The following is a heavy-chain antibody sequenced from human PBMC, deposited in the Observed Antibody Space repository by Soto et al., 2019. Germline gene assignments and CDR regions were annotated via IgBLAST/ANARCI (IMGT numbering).Heavy chain of an antibody. CDR2: ISGSGGST. CDR3: AKSKVTMVRGGYYYYMDV. V-gene: IGHV3-23*01. Sequence: ESGGGLVQPGGSLRLSCAASGFTFSSYAMSWVRQAPGKGLEWVSAISGSGGSTYYADSVKGRFTISRDNSKNTLYLQMNSLRAEDTAVYYCAKSKVTMVRGGYYYYMDVWGKGTTVTVSS. CDR1: GFTFSSYA. D-gene: IGHD3-10*01. J-gene: IGHJ6*03.